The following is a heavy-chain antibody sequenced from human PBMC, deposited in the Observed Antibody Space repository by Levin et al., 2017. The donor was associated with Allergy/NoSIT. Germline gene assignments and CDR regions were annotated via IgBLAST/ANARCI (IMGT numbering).Heavy chain of an antibody. J-gene: IGHJ5*02. V-gene: IGHV1-2*02. Sequence: KHGESLKISCKASGYTFTGYYMHWVRQAPGQGLEWMGWINPNSGGTNYAQKFQGRVTMTRDTSISTAYMELSRLRSDDTAVYYCARDQGYCSSTSCYGVEFDPWGQGTLVTVSS. CDR3: ARDQGYCSSTSCYGVEFDP. CDR2: INPNSGGT. CDR1: GYTFTGYY. D-gene: IGHD2-2*01.